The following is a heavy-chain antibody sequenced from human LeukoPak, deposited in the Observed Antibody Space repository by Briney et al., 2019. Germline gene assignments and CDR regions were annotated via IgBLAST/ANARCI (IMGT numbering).Heavy chain of an antibody. Sequence: GRSLRLSCAASGFTFSSYAMHWVRQAPGRGLEWVAVITYDGSNKYYADSVKGRYTISRDHSKNTLYLQMNSLRAEDTAVYYCARERIAATYFDYWGQGTLVTVSS. CDR1: GFTFSSYA. V-gene: IGHV3-30-3*01. J-gene: IGHJ4*02. D-gene: IGHD6-13*01. CDR3: ARERIAATYFDY. CDR2: ITYDGSNK.